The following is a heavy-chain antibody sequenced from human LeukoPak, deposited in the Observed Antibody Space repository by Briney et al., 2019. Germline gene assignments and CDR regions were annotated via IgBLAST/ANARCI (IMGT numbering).Heavy chain of an antibody. D-gene: IGHD5-24*01. J-gene: IGHJ6*02. CDR3: AREQSPYYYYCMDV. CDR1: GFTVSSNY. CDR2: IYSGGST. V-gene: IGHV3-66*01. Sequence: PGGSLRLSCAASGFTVSSNYMSWVRQAPGKGLEWVSVIYSGGSTYYADSVKGRFTISRDNSKNTLYLQMNSLRAEDTAVYYCAREQSPYYYYCMDVWGQGTTVTVSS.